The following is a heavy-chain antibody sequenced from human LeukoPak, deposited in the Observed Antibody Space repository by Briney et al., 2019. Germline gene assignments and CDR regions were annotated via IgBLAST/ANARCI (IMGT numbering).Heavy chain of an antibody. V-gene: IGHV3-33*01. D-gene: IGHD5-12*01. CDR3: ARDKRVGYDYNYYYGMDV. CDR1: GFTFSRYG. Sequence: GGSLRLSCEASGFTFSRYGMHGVRQAPGKGLEWVSVIWYDGSSEYYAVSVKGRFTISRDNSKNTLYLQMNNLRAEDTAVYYCARDKRVGYDYNYYYGMDVWGQGTTVTVSS. J-gene: IGHJ6*02. CDR2: IWYDGSSE.